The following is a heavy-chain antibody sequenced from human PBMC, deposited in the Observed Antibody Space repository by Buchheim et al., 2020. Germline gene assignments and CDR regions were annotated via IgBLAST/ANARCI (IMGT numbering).Heavy chain of an antibody. V-gene: IGHV3-21*01. CDR1: GFTFSSYS. D-gene: IGHD5-12*01. J-gene: IGHJ6*02. CDR3: ARDLGGYSGYLRHENYYYYGMDV. Sequence: EVQLVESGGGLVKPGGSLRLSCAASGFTFSSYSMNLVRQAPGKGLEWVSSISSSSSYIYYADSVKGRFTISRDNAKNSLYLQMNSLRAEETAVYYCARDLGGYSGYLRHENYYYYGMDVWGQGTT. CDR2: ISSSSSYI.